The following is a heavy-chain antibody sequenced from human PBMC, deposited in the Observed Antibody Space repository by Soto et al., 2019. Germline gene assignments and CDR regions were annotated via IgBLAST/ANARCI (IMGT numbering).Heavy chain of an antibody. CDR2: INHSGST. Sequence: SETLSLTCAVYGGSFSGYYWSWIRQPPGKGLEWIGEINHSGSTNYNPSLKSRVTISVDTSKNQFSLKLSSVTAADTAVYYCARSGAVTTPTLDDQVDYWGQGTLVTVSS. V-gene: IGHV4-34*01. CDR3: ARSGAVTTPTLDDQVDY. CDR1: GGSFSGYY. J-gene: IGHJ4*02. D-gene: IGHD4-17*01.